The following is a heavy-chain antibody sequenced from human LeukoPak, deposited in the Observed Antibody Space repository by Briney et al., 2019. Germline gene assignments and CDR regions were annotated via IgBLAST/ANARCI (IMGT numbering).Heavy chain of an antibody. V-gene: IGHV5-51*01. J-gene: IGHJ4*02. Sequence: GESLKISCKGSGYSFTTYWIGWVRQMPGKGLEWMGIIYLGDSDIRYSPSFQGQVTISADKSISTAYLQWSSLKASDTAMYYCARLAKRSLAGEHDYWGQGTLVTVSS. CDR2: IYLGDSDI. CDR1: GYSFTTYW. D-gene: IGHD1/OR15-1a*01. CDR3: ARLAKRSLAGEHDY.